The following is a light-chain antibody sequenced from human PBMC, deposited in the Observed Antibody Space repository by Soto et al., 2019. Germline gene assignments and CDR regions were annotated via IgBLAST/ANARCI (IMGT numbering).Light chain of an antibody. V-gene: IGLV2-14*01. J-gene: IGLJ2*01. CDR2: EVS. Sequence: QSALTQSASVSGSPGQSITISCTGTSSDIGGHNYVYWYQQHPDKTPKLMIFEVSNRLSGVSNRFSGSKSGNTASLTISGLLPEDEADYSCSSYPTSSTVAFGGGTKLTVL. CDR1: SSDIGGHNY. CDR3: SSYPTSSTVA.